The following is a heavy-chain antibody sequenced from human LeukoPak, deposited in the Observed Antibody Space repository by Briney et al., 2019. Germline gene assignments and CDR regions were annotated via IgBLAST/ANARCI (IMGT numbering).Heavy chain of an antibody. D-gene: IGHD3-10*01. CDR1: GFTFSSFA. CDR2: VGGSGDGT. J-gene: IGHJ4*02. Sequence: GGSLRLSCAASGFTFSSFAMTWVRQAPGKGLEWVSVVGGSGDGTYYADSVKGRFTISRDNSKNTLYLQMNSLRPEDTATYYCARARDTYFYGSGSYCVYWGQGTLVTVSS. V-gene: IGHV3-23*01. CDR3: ARARDTYFYGSGSYCVY.